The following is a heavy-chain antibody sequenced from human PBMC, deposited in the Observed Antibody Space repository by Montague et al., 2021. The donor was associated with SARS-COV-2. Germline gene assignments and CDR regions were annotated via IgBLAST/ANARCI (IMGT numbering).Heavy chain of an antibody. J-gene: IGHJ6*02. CDR1: GGAISSSSYY. CDR2: IYYSGST. V-gene: IGHV4-39*07. CDR3: VRDTRITMLVVVNRYGMDV. D-gene: IGHD3-22*01. Sequence: SETLSLTCTVSGGAISSSSYYWGWIRQPPGKGLEWIGSIYYSGSTYYNPSLKSRVTISVDTSKNQFSLKLSSVTAADTAVYYCVRDTRITMLVVVNRYGMDVWGQGTTVTVSS.